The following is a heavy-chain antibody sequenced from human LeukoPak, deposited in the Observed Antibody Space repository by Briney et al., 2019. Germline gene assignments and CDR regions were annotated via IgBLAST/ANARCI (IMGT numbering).Heavy chain of an antibody. Sequence: GGSLRLSCIGSGFPLSKYAMNWVRQAPGKGLEWVSLISTSGNTHYADSVKGRFVISRDNAKNSLYLQMNSLRAEDTAVYYCAREGGGYNNRGFDYWGQGTLVTVSS. J-gene: IGHJ4*02. CDR3: AREGGGYNNRGFDY. V-gene: IGHV3-69-1*01. CDR1: GFPLSKYA. D-gene: IGHD5-24*01. CDR2: ISTSGNT.